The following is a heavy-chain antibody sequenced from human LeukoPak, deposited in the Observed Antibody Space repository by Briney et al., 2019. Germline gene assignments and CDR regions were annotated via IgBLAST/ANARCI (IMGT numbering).Heavy chain of an antibody. V-gene: IGHV3-74*01. CDR2: INGDGRNI. J-gene: IGHJ4*02. CDR3: ARDRREQLAGVDY. Sequence: GGSLRLSCVASGFTFSSYWMHWVRQDPRKGLVWVSRINGDGRNINYADSVRGRFTISRDNAKNTLYLQMNTLRVEDTAVYYCARDRREQLAGVDYWGQGTLVTVSS. CDR1: GFTFSSYW. D-gene: IGHD6-6*01.